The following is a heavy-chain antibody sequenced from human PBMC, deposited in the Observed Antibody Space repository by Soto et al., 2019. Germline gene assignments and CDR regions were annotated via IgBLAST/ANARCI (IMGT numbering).Heavy chain of an antibody. CDR3: AKIKTGSPYYFDY. CDR2: ISGSGGST. Sequence: GGSLRLSCAASGFTFSSYAMSWVRQAPGKGLEWVSAISGSGGSTYYADSVKGRFTISRDNSKNTLYLQMNSLRAEDTTVYYCAKIKTGSPYYFDYWGQGTLVTVSS. J-gene: IGHJ4*02. V-gene: IGHV3-23*01. CDR1: GFTFSSYA. D-gene: IGHD3-9*01.